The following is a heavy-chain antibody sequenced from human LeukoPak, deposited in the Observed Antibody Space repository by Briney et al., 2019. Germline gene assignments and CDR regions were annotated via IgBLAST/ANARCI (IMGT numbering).Heavy chain of an antibody. CDR2: IREDGSEK. J-gene: IGHJ4*02. V-gene: IGHV3-7*03. Sequence: PGGSLRLSCAASAFTFSTYWMTWVRPAPGKGLEWVASIREDGSEKYYMDSVKGRFTISRDNAQKSLYLEMNSLRVEDTAVYYCARAVTSTEGYWGQGTLVTVSS. CDR3: ARAVTSTEGY. CDR1: AFTFSTYW.